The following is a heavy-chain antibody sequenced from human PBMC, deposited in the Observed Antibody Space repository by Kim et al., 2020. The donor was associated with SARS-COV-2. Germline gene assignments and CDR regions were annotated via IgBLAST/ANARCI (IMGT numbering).Heavy chain of an antibody. CDR1: AFVFENFA. CDR2: IHWNSDNV. Sequence: GGSLRLSCTASAFVFENFALHWVRQRPGEGPEWVAGIHWNSDNVIYADSVKGRFSISRDNARKSLYLQMSGLRVDDTALYFCAKAYNSGYFTGAFETWGQGTLVTVS. V-gene: IGHV3-9*01. D-gene: IGHD3-22*01. CDR3: AKAYNSGYFTGAFET. J-gene: IGHJ5*02.